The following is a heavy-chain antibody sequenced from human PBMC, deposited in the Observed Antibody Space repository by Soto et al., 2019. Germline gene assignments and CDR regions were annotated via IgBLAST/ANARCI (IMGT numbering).Heavy chain of an antibody. CDR2: IYKSTTT. Sequence: SETLSLTCSVSGDSISTVDYFWAWIRQPPGQALEYIGYIYKSTTTYYNPSFESRVAISLDTSKSQFSLTVTSVTAADTAVYFCARGRYCLTGRCFPNWFDSWGQGTLVTAPQ. J-gene: IGHJ5*01. D-gene: IGHD2-15*01. V-gene: IGHV4-30-4*01. CDR3: ARGRYCLTGRCFPNWFDS. CDR1: GDSISTVDYF.